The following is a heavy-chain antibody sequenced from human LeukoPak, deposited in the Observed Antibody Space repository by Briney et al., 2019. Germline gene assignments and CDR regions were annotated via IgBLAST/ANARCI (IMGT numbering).Heavy chain of an antibody. CDR1: GGTFSSYA. CDR2: IIPILGIA. D-gene: IGHD3-3*01. CDR3: ARSGVDFWSGYYRLHSSDHYCYYGMDV. V-gene: IGHV1-69*04. J-gene: IGHJ6*02. Sequence: ASVKVSCKASGGTFSSYAISWVRQAPGQGLEWMGRIIPILGIANYAQKFQGRVTITADKSTSTAYMELSSLRSEDTAVYYCARSGVDFWSGYYRLHSSDHYCYYGMDVWGQGITVTVSS.